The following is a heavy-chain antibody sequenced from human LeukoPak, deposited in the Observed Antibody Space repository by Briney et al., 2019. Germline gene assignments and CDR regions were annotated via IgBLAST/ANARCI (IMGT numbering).Heavy chain of an antibody. CDR1: GYTFTSYD. Sequence: GASVEVSCKASGYTFTSYDINWVRQATGQGLEWMGWMNPNSGNTGYAQKFQGRVTITRNTSISTAYMELSSLRSEDTAVYYCARGHANYYYYYMDVWGKGTTVTVSS. J-gene: IGHJ6*03. CDR2: MNPNSGNT. V-gene: IGHV1-8*03. CDR3: ARGHANYYYYYMDV.